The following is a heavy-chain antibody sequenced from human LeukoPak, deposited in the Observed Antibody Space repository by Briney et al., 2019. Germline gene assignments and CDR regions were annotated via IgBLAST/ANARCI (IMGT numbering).Heavy chain of an antibody. CDR1: GYTFTSYG. J-gene: IGHJ4*02. CDR3: ARGDRGGWYYDSSGYFHYFDY. CDR2: ISAYNGNT. Sequence: GASVKVSCKASGYTFTSYGMSWVRQAPGQWLEWMGWISAYNGNTNYAQKLQGRVTMTTDTSTSTAYMELRSLRSDDTAVYYCARGDRGGWYYDSSGYFHYFDYWGQGTLVTVSS. D-gene: IGHD3-22*01. V-gene: IGHV1-18*01.